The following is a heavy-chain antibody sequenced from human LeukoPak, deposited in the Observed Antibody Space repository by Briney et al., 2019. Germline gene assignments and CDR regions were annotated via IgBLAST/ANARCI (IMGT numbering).Heavy chain of an antibody. D-gene: IGHD6-19*01. V-gene: IGHV1-2*02. Sequence: ASVKVSCKASGYTFTGYYMHWVRQAPGQGLEWMGWINPNSGGTNYAQKFQGRVTMTRDTSISTAYMELSRLNSDDTAVYYCARGLDSRIAVAGAEYYFDYWGQGTLVTVSS. CDR2: INPNSGGT. J-gene: IGHJ4*02. CDR1: GYTFTGYY. CDR3: ARGLDSRIAVAGAEYYFDY.